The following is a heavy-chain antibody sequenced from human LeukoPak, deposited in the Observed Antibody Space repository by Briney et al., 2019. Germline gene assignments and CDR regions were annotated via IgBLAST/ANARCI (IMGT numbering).Heavy chain of an antibody. D-gene: IGHD1-7*01. J-gene: IGHJ4*02. CDR1: GFRFSSYA. Sequence: PGGSLRLSCAASGFRFSSYAMSWVRQAPGKGLEWVANIKQDGSEKYYVDSVKGRFTISRDNAKNSLYLQMNSLRAEDTAVYYCARDRYNWNYVSDYWGQGTLVTVSS. V-gene: IGHV3-7*01. CDR2: IKQDGSEK. CDR3: ARDRYNWNYVSDY.